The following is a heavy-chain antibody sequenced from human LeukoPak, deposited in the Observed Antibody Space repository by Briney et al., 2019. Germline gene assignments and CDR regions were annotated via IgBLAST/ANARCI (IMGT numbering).Heavy chain of an antibody. D-gene: IGHD2-2*01. CDR1: GGSMNTYY. J-gene: IGHJ6*03. CDR2: IYYSGST. CDR3: ARIVAVPATIDYYYYMDV. Sequence: SETLSLTCTVSGGSMNTYYWSWIRQPPGEGLEWIGYIYYSGSTNYHPSLKNRVTMSVDTSKNQFSLKLTSVTPADTAVYYCARIVAVPATIDYYYYMDVWGKGATVTVSS. V-gene: IGHV4-59*01.